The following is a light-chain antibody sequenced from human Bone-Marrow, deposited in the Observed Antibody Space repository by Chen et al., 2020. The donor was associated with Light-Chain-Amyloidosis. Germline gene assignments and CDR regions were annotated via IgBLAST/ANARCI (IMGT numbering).Light chain of an antibody. V-gene: IGLV3-25*03. CDR2: RDT. CDR1: DLQTKY. CDR3: QSADSSGTYEVI. Sequence: SYKLPQPPSVSGSPGQTARITSPGDDLQTKYAYWYQQKPGQAPVLVIHRDTERPSGISERFSGSSSGTTATLTISGVQAEDEADYHCQSADSSGTYEVIFGGGTKLTVL. J-gene: IGLJ2*01.